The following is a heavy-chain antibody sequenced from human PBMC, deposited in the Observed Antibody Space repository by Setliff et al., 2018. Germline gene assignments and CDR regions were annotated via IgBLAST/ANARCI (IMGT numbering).Heavy chain of an antibody. CDR1: GFSFSSSG. CDR2: IWYDGSNK. V-gene: IGHV3-30*02. J-gene: IGHJ4*02. Sequence: GGSLRLSCAASGFSFSSSGMLWVRQAPGKGLEWVAFIWYDGSNKYYVDSVQGRFTISRDNARNTLYLQMNNLRTEDTAVYYCAKDRGSTLYGYLDYLGQGTLVTVSS. CDR3: AKDRGSTLYGYLDY. D-gene: IGHD2-2*01.